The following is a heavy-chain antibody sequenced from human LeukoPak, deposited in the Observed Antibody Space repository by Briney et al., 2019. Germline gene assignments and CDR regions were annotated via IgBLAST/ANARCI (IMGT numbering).Heavy chain of an antibody. CDR1: GGSISSFY. V-gene: IGHV4-59*01. CDR3: ARVGNDFWSGYGAFDI. CDR2: IYYSGST. Sequence: KPSETLSLTCTVSGGSISSFYWSWIRQSPGKGLEWIGYIYYSGSTNYNPSLKSRVTISVDTSENQFSLKLTSMTAADTAVYYCARVGNDFWSGYGAFDIWGQGTMVSVSS. J-gene: IGHJ3*02. D-gene: IGHD3-3*01.